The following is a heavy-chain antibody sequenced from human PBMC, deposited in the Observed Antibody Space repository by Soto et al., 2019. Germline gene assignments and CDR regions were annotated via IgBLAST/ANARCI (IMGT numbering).Heavy chain of an antibody. CDR3: ARVMSGGHSDY. Sequence: SVKVSCKASGGTFSSYAISWVRQAPGQGLEWMGGIIPIFGTANYAQKFQGRVTMTRNTSIRTAYIDLSSLSSGDTAVYYCARVMSGGHSDYWGQGTLVTVSS. V-gene: IGHV1-69*05. J-gene: IGHJ4*02. D-gene: IGHD2-15*01. CDR1: GGTFSSYA. CDR2: IIPIFGTA.